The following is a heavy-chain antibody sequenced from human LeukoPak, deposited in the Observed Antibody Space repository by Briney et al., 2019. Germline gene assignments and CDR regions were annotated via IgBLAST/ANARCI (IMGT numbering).Heavy chain of an antibody. CDR2: IYYSGST. J-gene: IGHJ3*02. D-gene: IGHD6-19*01. CDR3: ARDFKGYSSGWSIFYAFDI. Sequence: SETLSLTCTVSGGSISSGGYYWSWIRQHPGKGLEWIGYIYYSGSTYYNPSLKSRVTISVDTSKNQFSLKLSSVTAADTAVYYCARDFKGYSSGWSIFYAFDIWGQGTMVTVSS. V-gene: IGHV4-31*03. CDR1: GGSISSGGYY.